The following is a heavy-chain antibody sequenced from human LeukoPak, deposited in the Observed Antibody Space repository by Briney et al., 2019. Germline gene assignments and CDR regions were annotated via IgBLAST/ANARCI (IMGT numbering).Heavy chain of an antibody. CDR1: GFTFSSYA. J-gene: IGHJ5*02. CDR2: ISYDGSNK. D-gene: IGHD3-3*01. V-gene: IGHV3-30-3*01. Sequence: SGRSLRLSCAASGFTFSSYAMHWVRQAPGKGLEWVAVISYDGSNKYYADSVKGRFTISRDNSKNTLYLQMNSLRAEDTAVYYCARDRIRRGSTIFGVNWFDPWGQGTLVTVSS. CDR3: ARDRIRRGSTIFGVNWFDP.